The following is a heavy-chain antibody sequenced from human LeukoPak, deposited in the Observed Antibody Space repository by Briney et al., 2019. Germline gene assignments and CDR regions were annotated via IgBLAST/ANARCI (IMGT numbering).Heavy chain of an antibody. D-gene: IGHD5/OR15-5a*01. V-gene: IGHV1-2*02. CDR1: GYTFIGYY. J-gene: IGHJ4*02. CDR2: INPTSGGT. CDR3: ARLVGLSTTASY. Sequence: ASVKDSCKASGYTFIGYYLHWVRQAPGQGLEWMGWINPTSGGTNYAQKFQDRVTMTRDTSINTAYMELSRLTSDDTAVSYCARLVGLSTTASYWGQGTLVIVSS.